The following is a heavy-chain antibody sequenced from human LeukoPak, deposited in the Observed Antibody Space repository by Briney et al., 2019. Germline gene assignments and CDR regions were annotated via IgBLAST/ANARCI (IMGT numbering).Heavy chain of an antibody. J-gene: IGHJ4*02. CDR3: ARVSPSLYYYDSSGYYPQTYYFDY. CDR1: GFTFSSYA. V-gene: IGHV3-64*01. Sequence: GGSLRLSRAASGFTFSSYAMHWVRQAPGKGLEYVSAISSNGGSIYYANSVKGRFTISRDNSKNTLYLQMGSLRAEDMAVYYCARVSPSLYYYDSSGYYPQTYYFDYWGQGTLVTVSS. CDR2: ISSNGGSI. D-gene: IGHD3-22*01.